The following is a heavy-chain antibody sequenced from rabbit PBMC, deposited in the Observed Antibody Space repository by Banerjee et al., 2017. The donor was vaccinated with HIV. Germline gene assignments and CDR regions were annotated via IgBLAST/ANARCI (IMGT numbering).Heavy chain of an antibody. V-gene: IGHV1S45*01. D-gene: IGHD2-1*01. CDR3: AREESDGGGHLKL. Sequence: QEQLEESGGGLVKPEGSLTLTCKASGFSLSSSYNLCWVRQAPGKGLEWIGCINSSSRNVVYASWAKGRVTISKASSTTVTLQMTSLTAADTATYFCAREESDGGGHLKLWGPGTLVTVS. CDR2: INSSSRNV. J-gene: IGHJ4*01. CDR1: GFSLSSSYN.